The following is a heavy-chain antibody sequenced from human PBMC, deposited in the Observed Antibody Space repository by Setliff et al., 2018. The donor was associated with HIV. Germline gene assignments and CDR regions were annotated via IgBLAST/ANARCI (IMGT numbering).Heavy chain of an antibody. V-gene: IGHV1-18*01. CDR3: ARGKTWLRFLDY. CDR2: INTHSGYT. D-gene: IGHD5-12*01. Sequence: ASVKVSCKASGYTFNNYGISWVRQAPGQGLEWMGWINTHSGYTNYTQNVQGRVTVTMDTSTSTAYMELRSLKSDDTAVYYCARGKTWLRFLDYWGQGTLVTVS. J-gene: IGHJ4*02. CDR1: GYTFNNYG.